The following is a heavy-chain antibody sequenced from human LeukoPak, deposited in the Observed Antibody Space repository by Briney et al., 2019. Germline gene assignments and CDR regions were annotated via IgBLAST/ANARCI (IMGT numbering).Heavy chain of an antibody. CDR1: GYTFTGYY. J-gene: IGHJ6*03. CDR3: ARVQFSMVRGVTYYYYMDV. V-gene: IGHV1-2*02. Sequence: GASVKVSCKASGYTFTGYYLYWVRQAPGQGLEWMGWINPNSGGTNYAQKFQGRVTITADESTSTAYMELSSLRSEDTAVYYCARVQFSMVRGVTYYYYMDVWGKGTTVTISS. D-gene: IGHD3-10*01. CDR2: INPNSGGT.